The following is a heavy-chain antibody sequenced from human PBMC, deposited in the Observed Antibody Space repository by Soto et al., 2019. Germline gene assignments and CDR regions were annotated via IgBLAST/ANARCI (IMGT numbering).Heavy chain of an antibody. CDR3: AKCRRLPQNFDY. Sequence: GGSLRLSCAASGFTFSSYAMSWVRQAPGKGLEWVSAISGSGGSTYYADSVKGRFTISRGNSKNTLYLQMNSLRAEDTAVYYCAKCRRLPQNFDYWGQGTLVTVSS. CDR1: GFTFSSYA. CDR2: ISGSGGST. D-gene: IGHD3-16*01. V-gene: IGHV3-23*01. J-gene: IGHJ4*02.